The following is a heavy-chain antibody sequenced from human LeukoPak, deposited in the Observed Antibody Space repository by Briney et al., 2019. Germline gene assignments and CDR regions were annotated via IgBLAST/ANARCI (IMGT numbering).Heavy chain of an antibody. J-gene: IGHJ4*02. V-gene: IGHV4-59*08. D-gene: IGHD3-9*01. CDR3: ARLGSLRYFAPGPDY. CDR2: IYYSGST. CDR1: GGSISSYY. Sequence: PSETLSLTCTVSGGSISSYYWSWIRQPPGKGLEWIGYIYYSGSTNYNPSLKSRVTISVDTSKNQFSLKLSSVTAADTAVYYCARLGSLRYFAPGPDYWGQGTLVTVSS.